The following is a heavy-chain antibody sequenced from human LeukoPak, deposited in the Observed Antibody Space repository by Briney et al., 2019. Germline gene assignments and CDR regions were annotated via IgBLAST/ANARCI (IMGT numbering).Heavy chain of an antibody. CDR3: ARDRADRYCSSTSCYDQGAESDY. CDR1: GGSFSGYY. Sequence: SETLSLTCAVYGGSFSGYYWSWIRQPPGKGLEWIGEIDHSGSTNYNPSLKSGVTISVDTSKNQFSLKLTSVTAADTAVYYCARDRADRYCSSTSCYDQGAESDYWGQGTLVTVSS. J-gene: IGHJ4*02. D-gene: IGHD2-2*01. CDR2: IDHSGST. V-gene: IGHV4-34*01.